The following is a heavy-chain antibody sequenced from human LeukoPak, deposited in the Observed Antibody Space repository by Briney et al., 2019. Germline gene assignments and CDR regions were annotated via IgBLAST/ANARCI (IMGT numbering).Heavy chain of an antibody. V-gene: IGHV1-18*01. CDR3: ARDYYDSSGYAEYFQH. CDR1: GYTFNTYG. CDR2: ISSSTGNT. D-gene: IGHD3-22*01. Sequence: ASVKVSCKASGYTFNTYGISWVRQAPGQGLEWMGWISSSTGNTKYAQKLQGRVTMTTDTSTSTAYMELRSLRSDDTAVYYCARDYYDSSGYAEYFQHWGQGTLVTVSS. J-gene: IGHJ1*01.